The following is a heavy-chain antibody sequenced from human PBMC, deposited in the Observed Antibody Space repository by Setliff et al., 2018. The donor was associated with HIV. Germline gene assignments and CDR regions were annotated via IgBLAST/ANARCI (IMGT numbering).Heavy chain of an antibody. CDR1: GGSITSGSYY. CDR3: ARGSYTVRIDY. D-gene: IGHD3-10*01. J-gene: IGHJ4*02. V-gene: IGHV4-61*02. Sequence: SETLSLTCTVSGGSITSGSYYWSWIRQPAGKGLEWIGRIYSNGRTTHNPSLKSRVTISRDTSENQFSLRLSSVTAADTAVYYCARGSYTVRIDYWGQGTRVAVSS. CDR2: IYSNGRT.